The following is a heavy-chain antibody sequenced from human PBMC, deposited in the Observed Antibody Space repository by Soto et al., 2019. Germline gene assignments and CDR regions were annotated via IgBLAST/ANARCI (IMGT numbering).Heavy chain of an antibody. CDR3: ARDFFDSSDYTTNWFAP. Sequence: SETLSLTCSVSGDSISYSRFYWAWIRQPPGEGLEWIGSIYHTGNAYYNPSLKSRVTISVDTSKNQFSLKLTSVTAADAALYYCARDFFDSSDYTTNWFAPWGQGILVTVSS. D-gene: IGHD3-22*01. CDR1: GDSISYSRFY. CDR2: IYHTGNA. J-gene: IGHJ5*02. V-gene: IGHV4-39*01.